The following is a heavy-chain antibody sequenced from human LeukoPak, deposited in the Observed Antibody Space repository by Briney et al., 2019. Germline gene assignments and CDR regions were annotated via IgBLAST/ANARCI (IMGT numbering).Heavy chain of an antibody. D-gene: IGHD3-9*01. V-gene: IGHV4-59*01. CDR1: GGSISSYY. CDR3: ARVLRYFDWSFDY. Sequence: NSSETLSLTCTVSGGSISSYYWSWIRQPPGKGLEWIGYIYYSGSTNYNPSLKSRVTISVDTSKNQFSLKLSSVTAADTAVYYCARVLRYFDWSFDYWGQGTLVTVSS. CDR2: IYYSGST. J-gene: IGHJ4*02.